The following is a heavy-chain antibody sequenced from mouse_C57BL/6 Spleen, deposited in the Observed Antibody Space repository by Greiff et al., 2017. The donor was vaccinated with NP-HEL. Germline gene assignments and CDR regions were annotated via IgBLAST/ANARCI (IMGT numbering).Heavy chain of an antibody. CDR3: ARKTRTGSFDY. V-gene: IGHV1-53*01. CDR2: INPSNGGT. CDR1: GYTFTSYW. D-gene: IGHD1-1*02. Sequence: QVQLQQPGTELVKPGASVKLSCKASGYTFTSYWMHWVKQRPGQGLEWIGNINPSNGGTNYNEKFKSKATLTVDKSSSTAYMQLSSLTSEDAAVYYGARKTRTGSFDYWGKGTTLTVSS. J-gene: IGHJ2*01.